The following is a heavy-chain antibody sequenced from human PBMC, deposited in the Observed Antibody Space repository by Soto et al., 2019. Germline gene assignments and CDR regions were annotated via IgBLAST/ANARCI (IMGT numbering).Heavy chain of an antibody. J-gene: IGHJ3*02. D-gene: IGHD2-21*01. CDR2: INPYSGGA. CDR1: GYTFTDYF. V-gene: IGHV1-2*02. CDR3: ARLMHYSHSGGSSHSGFDM. Sequence: QVQLVQSGAEVKKPGASVKVSCEASGYTFTDYFIHWVRQAPGQGLEWIGWINPYSGGADLSQKFQGRVTITRDTSISTAYMEVSSLRSDDTAVFYCARLMHYSHSGGSSHSGFDMWGQGTLVTVSS.